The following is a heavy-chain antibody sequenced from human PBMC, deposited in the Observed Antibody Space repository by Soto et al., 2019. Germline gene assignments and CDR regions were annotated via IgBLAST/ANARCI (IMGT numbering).Heavy chain of an antibody. CDR1: GFTFSSYA. Sequence: PGGSLRLSCAASGFTFSSYAMHWVLQAPGKGLEWVAVISYDGSNKYYADSVKGRFTISRDNSKNTLYLQMNSLRAEDTAVYYCAREYSSGWYGYYYGMDVWGQGTTVTVSS. J-gene: IGHJ6*02. V-gene: IGHV3-30-3*01. CDR2: ISYDGSNK. CDR3: AREYSSGWYGYYYGMDV. D-gene: IGHD6-19*01.